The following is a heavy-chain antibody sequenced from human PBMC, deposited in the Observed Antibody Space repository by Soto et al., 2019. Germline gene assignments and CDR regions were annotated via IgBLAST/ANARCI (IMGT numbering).Heavy chain of an antibody. V-gene: IGHV4-39*01. D-gene: IGHD2-21*01. CDR1: GGSISSSSYY. Sequence: QVQLQESGPGLVKPSETLSLTCTVSGGSISSSSYYWGWIRQPPGKGLEWIGSIFYSGSTYYNPSLQSRVTRSVDTSTNQFSLKLRSVTAADTAVYYCARIVRGIVITYYYMDVWGKGTTVTVSS. CDR2: IFYSGST. CDR3: ARIVRGIVITYYYMDV. J-gene: IGHJ6*03.